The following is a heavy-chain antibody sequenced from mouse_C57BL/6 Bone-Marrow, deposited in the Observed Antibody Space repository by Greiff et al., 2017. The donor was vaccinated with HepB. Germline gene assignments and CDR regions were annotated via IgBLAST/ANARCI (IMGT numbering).Heavy chain of an antibody. J-gene: IGHJ4*01. Sequence: VQLQQPGAELVKPGASVKLSCKASGYTFTSYWMHWVKQRPGQGLEWIGMIHPNSGSTNYNEKFKSKATLTVDKSSSTAYMQLSSLTSEDSAVYYCARDGYPCYAMDYWGQGTSVTVSS. V-gene: IGHV1-64*01. D-gene: IGHD2-2*01. CDR2: IHPNSGST. CDR3: ARDGYPCYAMDY. CDR1: GYTFTSYW.